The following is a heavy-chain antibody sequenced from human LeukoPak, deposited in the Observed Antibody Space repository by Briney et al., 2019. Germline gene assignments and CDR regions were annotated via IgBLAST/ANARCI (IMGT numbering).Heavy chain of an antibody. Sequence: SVKVSCKASGYTFTAYYIHWVRQAPGQGLEWMGRINPNSGGTNYAQKFQGRVTMTSDTSINTAYMELTTLTSDDTAVYFCARAHVACSTTSCYTYYFDFWGQGTLVAVSS. CDR3: ARAHVACSTTSCYTYYFDF. V-gene: IGHV1-2*06. CDR2: INPNSGGT. CDR1: GYTFTAYY. J-gene: IGHJ4*02. D-gene: IGHD2-2*02.